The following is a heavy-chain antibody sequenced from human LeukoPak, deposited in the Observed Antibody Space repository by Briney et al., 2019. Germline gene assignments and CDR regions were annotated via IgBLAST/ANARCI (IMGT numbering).Heavy chain of an antibody. CDR1: GFTFSNYA. Sequence: GGSLRLSCAASGFTFSNYAMNWVRQAPGKGLEWVSTISGVGDSTYYAESVKGRFTVSRDNSKNTVYLQMNSLRVEDTAIYYCAKSYGSESYSKYFFDYWGQGTLVTVSS. D-gene: IGHD3-10*01. CDR3: AKSYGSESYSKYFFDY. CDR2: ISGVGDST. V-gene: IGHV3-23*01. J-gene: IGHJ4*02.